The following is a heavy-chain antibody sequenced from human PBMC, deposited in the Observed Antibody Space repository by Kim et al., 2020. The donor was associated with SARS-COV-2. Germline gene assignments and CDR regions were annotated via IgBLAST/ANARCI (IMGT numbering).Heavy chain of an antibody. D-gene: IGHD6-13*01. CDR1: GFTFSSYG. V-gene: IGHV3-30*18. CDR2: ISYDGSNK. Sequence: GGSLRLSCAASGFTFSSYGMHWVRQAPGKGLEWVAVISYDGSNKYYADSVKGRFTISRDNSKNTLYLQMNSLRAEDTAVYYCAKDLKGIAAAGTGPLDYWGQGTLVTVSS. J-gene: IGHJ4*02. CDR3: AKDLKGIAAAGTGPLDY.